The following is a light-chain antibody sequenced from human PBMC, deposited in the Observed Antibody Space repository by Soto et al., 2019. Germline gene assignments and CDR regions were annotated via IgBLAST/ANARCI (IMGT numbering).Light chain of an antibody. Sequence: QSVLTQPASVSGSPGQSITISCTGTSSDVGGYNYVSWYQQHPGKAPKLMIYDVSNRPSGVSNRVSGSKSGNTASLTISGLQAEYEADYYCSSYTSSSTLFGGGTKLTVL. CDR3: SSYTSSSTL. CDR1: SSDVGGYNY. CDR2: DVS. J-gene: IGLJ2*01. V-gene: IGLV2-14*01.